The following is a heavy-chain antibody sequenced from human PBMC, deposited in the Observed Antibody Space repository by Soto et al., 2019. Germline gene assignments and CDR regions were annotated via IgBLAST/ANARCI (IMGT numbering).Heavy chain of an antibody. CDR1: GDTFNFYS. CDR2: VNPIVSMS. D-gene: IGHD3-10*01. CDR3: ASSYGSGYRAFDY. V-gene: IGHV1-69*02. J-gene: IGHJ4*02. Sequence: QVQLVQSGAEVKRPGSSVKVSCKASGDTFNFYSINGVRQAPVLGLEWMGRVNPIVSMSNYAQKFQGRVTMTADKSTSTTYMELSSLRSEDTAIYYCASSYGSGYRAFDYWGQGALVTVSS.